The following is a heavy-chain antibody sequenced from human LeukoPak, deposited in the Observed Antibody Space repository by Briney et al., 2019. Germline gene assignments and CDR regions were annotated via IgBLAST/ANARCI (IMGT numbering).Heavy chain of an antibody. Sequence: ASVKVSCKASGYTFTSYDINWVRQATGQGLEWMGWMNPNSGNTGYAQKFQGRVTMTRNTSISTAYMELSSLRSEDTAVYYCAVSTSWYLSLDYWGQGTLVTVSS. CDR2: MNPNSGNT. J-gene: IGHJ4*02. D-gene: IGHD6-13*01. CDR3: AVSTSWYLSLDY. V-gene: IGHV1-8*01. CDR1: GYTFTSYD.